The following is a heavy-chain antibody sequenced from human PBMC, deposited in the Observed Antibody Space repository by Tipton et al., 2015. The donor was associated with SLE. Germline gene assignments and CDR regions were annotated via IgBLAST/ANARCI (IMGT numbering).Heavy chain of an antibody. J-gene: IGHJ3*02. CDR2: IYHSGGT. CDR1: GYSISSGYY. Sequence: TLSLTCAVSGYSISSGYYWGWIRQPPGKGLEWIGSIYHSGGTYYNPSLKSRVTISVDTSKNQFSLKLSSVTAADTAVYYCARSKGIAVAGGAFDIWGQGTMVTVSS. D-gene: IGHD6-19*01. CDR3: ARSKGIAVAGGAFDI. V-gene: IGHV4-38-2*01.